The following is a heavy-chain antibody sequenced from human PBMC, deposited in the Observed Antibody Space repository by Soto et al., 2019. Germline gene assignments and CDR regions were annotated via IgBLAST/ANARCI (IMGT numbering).Heavy chain of an antibody. V-gene: IGHV2-70*04. CDR2: IDWDDDK. J-gene: IGHJ6*02. CDR1: AFSFKTFGVR. Sequence: GSGHALVNTTQTLTLTYTFSAFSFKTFGVRVSWIRQPPGKALEWLARIDWDDDKFYSTSPKTRLTISKDTSKNQVVLTMTNMDPVDTAAYSCEGGYYYGGGYGMDVWGQGTTIIVS. D-gene: IGHD3-22*01. CDR3: EGGYYYGGGYGMDV.